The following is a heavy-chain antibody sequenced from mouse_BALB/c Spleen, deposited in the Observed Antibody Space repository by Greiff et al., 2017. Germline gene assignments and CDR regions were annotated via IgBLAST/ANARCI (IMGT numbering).Heavy chain of an antibody. J-gene: IGHJ3*01. CDR1: GYTFTSYT. V-gene: IGHV1-4*02. CDR2: INPSSGYT. Sequence: VQLQESAAELARPGASVKMSCKASGYTFTSYTMHWVKQRPGQGLEWIGYINPSSGYTEYNQKFKDKTTLTADKSSSTAYMQLSSLTSEDSAVYYCARRGTTVVATPFAYWGQGTLVTVSA. D-gene: IGHD1-1*01. CDR3: ARRGTTVVATPFAY.